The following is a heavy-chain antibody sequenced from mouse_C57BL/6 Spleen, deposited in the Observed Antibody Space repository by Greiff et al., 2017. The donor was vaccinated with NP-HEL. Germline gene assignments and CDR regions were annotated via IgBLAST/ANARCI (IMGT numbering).Heavy chain of an antibody. D-gene: IGHD1-1*01. Sequence: EVQLVESGGGLVQPGGSLKLSCAASGFTFSDYYMYWVRQTPEKRLEWVAYISNGGGSTYYPDTVKGRFTISRDNAKNTLYLQMSRLKSEDTAMYYCARMTITTVGYFDYWGQGTTLTVSS. CDR1: GFTFSDYY. J-gene: IGHJ2*01. CDR3: ARMTITTVGYFDY. CDR2: ISNGGGST. V-gene: IGHV5-12*01.